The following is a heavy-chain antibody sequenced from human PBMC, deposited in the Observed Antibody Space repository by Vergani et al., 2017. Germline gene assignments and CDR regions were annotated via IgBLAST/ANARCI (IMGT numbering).Heavy chain of an antibody. CDR3: ARNGFGDDGNFDF. CDR2: INTNIGTP. Sequence: QVQLVQSGAEVKKPGASVKVSCKASGYTFTGYYMHWVRQAPGRGLEWMGWINTNIGTPTYVQGFTGRVVFSWDSSFTTAFVQITSLKAEDTAGYYCARNGFGDDGNFDFWGQGTRVTVSS. V-gene: IGHV7-4-1*02. J-gene: IGHJ4*02. D-gene: IGHD4-17*01. CDR1: GYTFTGYY.